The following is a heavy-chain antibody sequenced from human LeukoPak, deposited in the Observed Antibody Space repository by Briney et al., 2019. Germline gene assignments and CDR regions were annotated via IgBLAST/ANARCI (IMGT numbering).Heavy chain of an antibody. Sequence: GGSLRLSCAASGFTFSSYSMNWVRQAPGKGLEWVSYISSSGSTIYYADSVKGRFTISRDNAKNSLYLQMNSLRAEDTAVYYCARGYSGYDFSNWFDPWGQGTLVTVSS. CDR1: GFTFSSYS. J-gene: IGHJ5*02. V-gene: IGHV3-48*04. CDR3: ARGYSGYDFSNWFDP. D-gene: IGHD5-12*01. CDR2: ISSSGSTI.